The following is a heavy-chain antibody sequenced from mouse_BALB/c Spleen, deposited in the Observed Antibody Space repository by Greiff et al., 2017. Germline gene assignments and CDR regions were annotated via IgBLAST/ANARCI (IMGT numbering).Heavy chain of an antibody. CDR3: ARGGLRGGFDY. V-gene: IGHV14-3*02. Sequence: VQLKESGAELVKPGASVKLSCTASGFNIKDTYMHWVKQRPEQGLEWIGRIDPANGNTKYDPKFQGKATITADTSSNTAYLQLSSLTSEDTAVYYCARGGLRGGFDYWGQGTTLTVSS. CDR2: IDPANGNT. D-gene: IGHD1-1*01. CDR1: GFNIKDTY. J-gene: IGHJ2*01.